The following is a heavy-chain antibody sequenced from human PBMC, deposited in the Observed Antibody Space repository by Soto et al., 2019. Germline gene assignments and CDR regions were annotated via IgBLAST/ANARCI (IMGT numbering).Heavy chain of an antibody. CDR3: AKDTSQLSTGGYFDY. J-gene: IGHJ4*02. CDR2: ISYDGSNK. Sequence: QVQLVESGGGVLQPGRSLRLSCAASGFTFSSYGMHWVRQAPGKGLEWVAVISYDGSNKYYADSVKGRFTISRDNSKNTLYLQMNSLRAEDTAVYYCAKDTSQLSTGGYFDYWGQGTLVTVSS. V-gene: IGHV3-30*18. D-gene: IGHD2-2*01. CDR1: GFTFSSYG.